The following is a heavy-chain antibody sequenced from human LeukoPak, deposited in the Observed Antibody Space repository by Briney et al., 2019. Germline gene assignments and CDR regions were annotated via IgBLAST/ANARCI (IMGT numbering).Heavy chain of an antibody. CDR2: INPNSGGT. V-gene: IGHV1-2*04. CDR3: ARGGATNGVCCLFDY. J-gene: IGHJ4*02. D-gene: IGHD2-8*01. Sequence: ASVKVSCKASGYTFTGYYMHWVRQAPGQGLEWMGWINPNSGGTNYAQKFQGWVTMTRDTSISTAYMELSSLISDDTAVYYCARGGATNGVCCLFDYWGQGTLVTVSS. CDR1: GYTFTGYY.